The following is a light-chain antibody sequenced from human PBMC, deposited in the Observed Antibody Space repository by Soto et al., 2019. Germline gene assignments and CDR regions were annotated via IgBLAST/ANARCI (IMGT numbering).Light chain of an antibody. J-gene: IGKJ1*01. V-gene: IGKV1-39*01. CDR1: QSISSY. Sequence: DIQMTQSPSSLSSSVGDRVTLTCRASQSISSYLNWYQQKPGKAPKLLIYAASSLQSGVPSRLSGSGSGTDFTLTISSLQPEDSATYYCQQSYSTPTFGQGTKVDIK. CDR3: QQSYSTPT. CDR2: AAS.